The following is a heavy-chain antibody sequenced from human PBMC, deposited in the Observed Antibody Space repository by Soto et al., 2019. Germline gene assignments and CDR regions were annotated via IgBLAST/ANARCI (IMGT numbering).Heavy chain of an antibody. CDR2: INHSGST. CDR1: GGSFSGYY. Sequence: SETLSLTCAVYGGSFSGYYWTWIRQPPGTGLEWIGEINHSGSTNYNPSLKSRVTISVDTSKNQFSLKLTSVTAADTSVYYCTRHEGGAAADRPLDYWGQGTLVTVSS. V-gene: IGHV4-34*01. CDR3: TRHEGGAAADRPLDY. J-gene: IGHJ4*02. D-gene: IGHD6-13*01.